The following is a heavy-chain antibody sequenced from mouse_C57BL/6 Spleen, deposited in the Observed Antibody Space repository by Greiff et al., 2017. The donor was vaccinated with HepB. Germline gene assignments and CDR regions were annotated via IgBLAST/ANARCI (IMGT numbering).Heavy chain of an antibody. D-gene: IGHD1-1*01. J-gene: IGHJ3*01. CDR1: GYSFTDYN. CDR3: ARVNYYGSSYAAY. Sequence: EVQLQQSGPELVKPGASVKISCKASGYSFTDYNMNWVKQSNGKSLEWIGVINPNYGTTSYNQKFKGKATLTVEQASSTAYMQLNSLTSEDSAVYYCARVNYYGSSYAAYWGQGTLVTVSA. CDR2: INPNYGTT. V-gene: IGHV1-39*01.